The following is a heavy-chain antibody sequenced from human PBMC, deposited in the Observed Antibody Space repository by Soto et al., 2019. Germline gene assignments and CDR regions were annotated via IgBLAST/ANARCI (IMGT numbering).Heavy chain of an antibody. CDR1: GFTFSKNS. J-gene: IGHJ6*02. CDR2: ISIGPRTT. V-gene: IGHV3-48*02. CDR3: ARDQYSSSSNYHYGMDV. Sequence: EVQLVESGGGVVQPGGSLRRSCAASGFTFSKNSMNWVRQAPGKGLEWLAYISIGPRTTYYADSAKGRFTISRDNANNAVYLQLNSLRDEDTAVYYCARDQYSSSSNYHYGMDVWGQGTTVTVSS. D-gene: IGHD6-6*01.